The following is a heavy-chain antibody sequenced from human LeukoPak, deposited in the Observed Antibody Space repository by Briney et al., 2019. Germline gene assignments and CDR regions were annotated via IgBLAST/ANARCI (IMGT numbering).Heavy chain of an antibody. J-gene: IGHJ6*02. CDR2: ISYDGSNK. CDR1: GFTFSSYA. V-gene: IGHV3-30*18. D-gene: IGHD2-2*01. CDR3: AKSAAPYYYYGMDV. Sequence: PGRSLRLSCAASGFTFSSYAMHWVRQAPGKGLEWVAVISYDGSNKYYADSVKGRFTISRDNSKNTLYLQMNSLRAEDTAVYYCAKSAAPYYYYGMDVWGQGTTVTVSS.